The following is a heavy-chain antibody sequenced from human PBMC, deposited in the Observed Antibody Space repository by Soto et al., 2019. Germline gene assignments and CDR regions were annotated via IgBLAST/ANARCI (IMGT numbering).Heavy chain of an antibody. J-gene: IGHJ6*02. CDR2: IDPSDSYT. CDR3: ATLSDNYYDSSGKHYYGMDV. CDR1: GYSFTSYW. Sequence: GESLKISCKGSGYSFTSYWISWVRQMPGKGLEWMGRIDPSDSYTNYSPSFQGHVTISADKSISTAYLQWSSLKASDTAMYYCATLSDNYYDSSGKHYYGMDVWGQGTRVTVSS. V-gene: IGHV5-10-1*01. D-gene: IGHD3-22*01.